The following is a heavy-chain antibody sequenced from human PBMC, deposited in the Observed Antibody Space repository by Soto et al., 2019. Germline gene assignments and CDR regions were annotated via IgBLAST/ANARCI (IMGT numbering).Heavy chain of an antibody. D-gene: IGHD6-13*01. J-gene: IGHJ6*02. CDR2: INHIGST. Sequence: TSETLALTCAVYGGSFSGYYWSWIRPPPGKGLEWIGEINHIGSTNYNPSLKSRVTISVDTSKNQFSLKLSSVTAADTAVYYCARSSAGPQMPSYGMDVWGQGTTVTVSS. CDR1: GGSFSGYY. CDR3: ARSSAGPQMPSYGMDV. V-gene: IGHV4-34*01.